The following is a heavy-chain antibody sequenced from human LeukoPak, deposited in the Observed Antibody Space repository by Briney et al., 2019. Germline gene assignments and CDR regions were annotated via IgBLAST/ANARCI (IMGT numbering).Heavy chain of an antibody. V-gene: IGHV4-34*01. CDR2: INHSGST. J-gene: IGHJ4*02. Sequence: SETLSLTCAVYGGSFSGYYWSWIRQPPGKGLEWIGEINHSGSTNYNPSLKSRVTISVDTSKNQFSLKLSSVTAADTAVYYCATNDGSGSYYGGGDYWGQGTLVTVSS. CDR1: GGSFSGYY. CDR3: ATNDGSGSYYGGGDY. D-gene: IGHD1-26*01.